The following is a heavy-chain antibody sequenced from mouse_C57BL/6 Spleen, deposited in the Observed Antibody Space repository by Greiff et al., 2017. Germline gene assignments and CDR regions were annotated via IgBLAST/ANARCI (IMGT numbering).Heavy chain of an antibody. V-gene: IGHV1-55*01. CDR3: ARESEEYAMDY. CDR2: IYPGSGST. J-gene: IGHJ4*01. Sequence: QVQLQQPGAELVKPGASVKMSCKASGYTFTSYWITWVKQRPGQGLEWIGDIYPGSGSTNYNEKFKSKATLTVDTSSSTAYMQLSSLTSEDSSVYDCARESEEYAMDYWGQGTSVTVSS. CDR1: GYTFTSYW.